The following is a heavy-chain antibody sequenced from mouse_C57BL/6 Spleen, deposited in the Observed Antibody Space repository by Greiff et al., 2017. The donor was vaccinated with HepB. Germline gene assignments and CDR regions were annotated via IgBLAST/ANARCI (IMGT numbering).Heavy chain of an antibody. V-gene: IGHV5-4*01. J-gene: IGHJ4*01. CDR2: ISDGGSYT. CDR1: GFTFSSYA. D-gene: IGHD2-4*01. CDR3: ARDHYDYDGGYAMDY. Sequence: EVNVVESGGGLVKPGGSLKLSCAASGFTFSSYAMSWVRQTPEKRLEWVATISDGGSYTYYPDNVKGRFTISRDNAKNNLYLQMSHLKSEDTAMYYCARDHYDYDGGYAMDYWGQGTSVTVSS.